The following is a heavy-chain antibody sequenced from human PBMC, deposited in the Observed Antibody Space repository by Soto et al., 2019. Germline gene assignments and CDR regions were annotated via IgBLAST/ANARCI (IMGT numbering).Heavy chain of an antibody. V-gene: IGHV4-59*01. Sequence: ETLSLTCTVSGGSINTYYWSWIRQSPGKGLEWIGYISYSGSTSYNPSLKSRLTISLNTSKNQFSLKLSSVTAADTAVYYCARGTRATQYYYYFYGMDVWGQGTTVTVSS. CDR3: ARGTRATQYYYYFYGMDV. J-gene: IGHJ6*02. D-gene: IGHD3-10*01. CDR1: GGSINTYY. CDR2: ISYSGST.